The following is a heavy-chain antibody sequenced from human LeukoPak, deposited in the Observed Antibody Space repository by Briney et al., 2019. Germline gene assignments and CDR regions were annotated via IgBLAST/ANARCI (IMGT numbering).Heavy chain of an antibody. CDR2: IYYSGST. CDR3: ARGWTTVVTPVFDY. D-gene: IGHD4-23*01. CDR1: GGSISSSSYY. J-gene: IGHJ4*02. Sequence: SETLSLTCTVSGGSISSSSYYWGWIRQPPGKGLAWIGSIYYSGSTYYNPSLKSRVTISVDTSKNQFSLKLSSVTAADTAVYYCARGWTTVVTPVFDYWGQGTLVTVSS. V-gene: IGHV4-39*07.